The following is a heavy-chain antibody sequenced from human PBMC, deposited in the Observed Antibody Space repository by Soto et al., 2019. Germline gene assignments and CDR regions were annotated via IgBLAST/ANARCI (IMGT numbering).Heavy chain of an antibody. V-gene: IGHV3-23*01. CDR3: AKDGPSYYDSSGYYYPSDY. CDR1: GFTFSSYA. Sequence: QPGGSLRLSCAASGFTFSSYAMSWVRQAPGKGLEWVSAISGSGGSTYYADSVKGRFTISRDNSKNTLYLQMNSLRAEDTAVYYCAKDGPSYYDSSGYYYPSDYWGQGTLVTVSS. CDR2: ISGSGGST. D-gene: IGHD3-22*01. J-gene: IGHJ4*02.